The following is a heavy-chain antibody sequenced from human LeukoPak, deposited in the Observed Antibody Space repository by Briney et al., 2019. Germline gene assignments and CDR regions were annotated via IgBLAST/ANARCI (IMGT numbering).Heavy chain of an antibody. D-gene: IGHD1-26*01. V-gene: IGHV1-69*05. CDR1: GGTFSSYA. Sequence: SVKVSCKDSGGTFSSYAISWVRQAPGQGLEWMGRIIPIFGTANYAQKFQGRVTITTDESTSTAYMGLSSLRSEDTAVYYCARDRELLYFDYWGQGTLVTVSS. CDR2: IIPIFGTA. CDR3: ARDRELLYFDY. J-gene: IGHJ4*02.